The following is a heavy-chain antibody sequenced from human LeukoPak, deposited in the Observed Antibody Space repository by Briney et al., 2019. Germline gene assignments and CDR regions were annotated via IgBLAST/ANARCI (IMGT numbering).Heavy chain of an antibody. V-gene: IGHV4-59*08. D-gene: IGHD6-19*01. Sequence: SEILSLTCTVSGGSISSYYWSWIRQPPGKGLEWIGYIFDSGSTNYNPSLKSRDTISLDTSKSQFSLRLNSVTAADTAVYYCARHRSGSSWFAPWGQGTLVTVSS. J-gene: IGHJ5*02. CDR2: IFDSGST. CDR1: GGSISSYY. CDR3: ARHRSGSSWFAP.